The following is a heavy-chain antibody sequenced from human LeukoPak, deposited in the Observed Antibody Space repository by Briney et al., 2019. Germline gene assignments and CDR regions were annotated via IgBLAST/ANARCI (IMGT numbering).Heavy chain of an antibody. D-gene: IGHD3-10*01. CDR1: GFTFDDYA. J-gene: IGHJ4*02. V-gene: IGHV3-9*01. CDR3: AKMAVEGGSGSYYSVWFDY. CDR2: ISWNSGSI. Sequence: GGSLRLSCAASGFTFDDYAMHWVRQAPGKGLEWVSGISWNSGSIGYADSVKGRFTISRDNAKNSLYLQMNSLRAEDTALYYCAKMAVEGGSGSYYSVWFDYWGQGTLVTVSS.